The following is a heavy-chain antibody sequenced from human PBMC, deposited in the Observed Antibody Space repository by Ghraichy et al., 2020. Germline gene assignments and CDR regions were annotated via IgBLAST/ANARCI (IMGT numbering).Heavy chain of an antibody. CDR3: ARGEGTYYDFWSGYYTGP. CDR1: GGSFSGYY. D-gene: IGHD3-3*01. Sequence: GSLRLSCAVYGGSFSGYYWSWIRQPPGKGLEWIGEINHSGSTNYNPSLKSRVTISVDTSKNQFSLKLSSVTAADTAVYYCARGEGTYYDFWSGYYTGPWGQGTLVTVSS. CDR2: INHSGST. V-gene: IGHV4-34*01. J-gene: IGHJ5*02.